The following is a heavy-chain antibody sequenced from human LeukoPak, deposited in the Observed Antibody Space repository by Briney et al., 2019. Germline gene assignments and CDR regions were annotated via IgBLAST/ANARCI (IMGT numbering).Heavy chain of an antibody. CDR1: GYTFTSYD. CDR3: ARGQRSVVVPAAMFIAKKYWFDP. J-gene: IGHJ5*02. CDR2: INPNSGNT. V-gene: IGHV1-8*01. D-gene: IGHD2-2*01. Sequence: ASVKVSCKASGYTFTSYDINWVRQATGQGLEWMGWINPNSGNTGYVQKFQGRVTMTRNTSISTAYMELSSLRSEDTAVYYCARGQRSVVVPAAMFIAKKYWFDPWGQGTLVTVSS.